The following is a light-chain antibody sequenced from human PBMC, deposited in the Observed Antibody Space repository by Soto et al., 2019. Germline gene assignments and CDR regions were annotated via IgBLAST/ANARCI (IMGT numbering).Light chain of an antibody. CDR2: LGS. Sequence: DVVMTQSPLSLPATPGEPASISCRSSQSLLHSDGYNYLDWFVQRPGQSPQVPIYLGSNRAPGGRDRCSGSGSGTDFTLKISRVEAEDVGVYYCRQGLQAPLTFGGGTQVEIK. V-gene: IGKV2-28*01. J-gene: IGKJ4*01. CDR1: QSLLHSDGYNY. CDR3: RQGLQAPLT.